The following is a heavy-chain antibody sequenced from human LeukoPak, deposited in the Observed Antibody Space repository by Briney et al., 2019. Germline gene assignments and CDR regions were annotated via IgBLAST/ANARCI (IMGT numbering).Heavy chain of an antibody. CDR1: GFTFSDYY. Sequence: PGGSLRLSCAASGFTFSDYYMSWIRQAPGKGLEWVSYISSSGSTIYYADSVKGRFTISRDNSKNTLYLQMNSLRAEDTAVYYCARDSEYYDFWSGYPAAHAFDIWGQGTMVTVSS. V-gene: IGHV3-11*04. CDR3: ARDSEYYDFWSGYPAAHAFDI. J-gene: IGHJ3*02. D-gene: IGHD3-3*01. CDR2: ISSSGSTI.